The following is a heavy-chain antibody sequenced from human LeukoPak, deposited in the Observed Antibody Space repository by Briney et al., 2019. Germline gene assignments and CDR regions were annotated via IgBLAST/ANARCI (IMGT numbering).Heavy chain of an antibody. CDR1: GYSISSGYY. Sequence: SETLSLTCAVSGYSISSGYYWGWIPQPPGKGLEWIGSIYHSGSTYYNPSLKSRVTISVDTSKNQFSLKLSSVTAADTAVYYCARRPRGVQKGAFDIWGQGTMVTVSS. CDR2: IYHSGST. V-gene: IGHV4-38-2*01. CDR3: ARRPRGVQKGAFDI. D-gene: IGHD2-8*01. J-gene: IGHJ3*02.